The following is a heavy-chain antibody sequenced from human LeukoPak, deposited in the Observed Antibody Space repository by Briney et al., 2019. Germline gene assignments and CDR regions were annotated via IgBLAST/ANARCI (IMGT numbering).Heavy chain of an antibody. Sequence: SETLSLTCTVSGGSIGSSSYYWGWIRQPPGEGLEWIGSIYYSGNTYYNPSLKSRVTISVDTSKNQFSLKLRSVTAADTAVYYCTSGGMVSGDYWGHGTLVTVSS. CDR2: IYYSGNT. J-gene: IGHJ4*01. CDR3: TSGGMVSGDY. CDR1: GGSIGSSSYY. D-gene: IGHD2-8*01. V-gene: IGHV4-39*01.